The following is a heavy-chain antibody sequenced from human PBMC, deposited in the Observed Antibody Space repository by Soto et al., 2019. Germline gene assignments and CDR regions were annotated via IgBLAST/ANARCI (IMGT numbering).Heavy chain of an antibody. J-gene: IGHJ4*02. CDR3: TSEYYNGRYYFEY. CDR2: IWHDGSNK. Sequence: VGSLRLSCAASGFTFSTYGMHWVRQAPGRGLEWVALIWHDGSNKYYADSVKGRFTISRDNSKNTLYLQMNSLRAEDTAVYYCTSEYYNGRYYFEYWGQGTPVTVSS. V-gene: IGHV3-33*01. D-gene: IGHD3-10*01. CDR1: GFTFSTYG.